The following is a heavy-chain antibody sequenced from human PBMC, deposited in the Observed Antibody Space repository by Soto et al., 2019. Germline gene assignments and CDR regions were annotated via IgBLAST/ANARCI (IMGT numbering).Heavy chain of an antibody. Sequence: VGSLRLSCAASGFAFSEYYMSWIRQAPGKGLEWVSYISSSSSYTNYADSVKGRFTISRDNAKNSLYLQMNSLRAEDTAVYYCAATQGTPSDYWGQGTLVTVSS. CDR3: AATQGTPSDY. J-gene: IGHJ4*02. CDR1: GFAFSEYY. CDR2: ISSSSSYT. V-gene: IGHV3-11*06. D-gene: IGHD2-15*01.